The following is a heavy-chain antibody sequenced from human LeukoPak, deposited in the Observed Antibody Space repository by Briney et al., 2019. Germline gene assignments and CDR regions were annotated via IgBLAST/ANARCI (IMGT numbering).Heavy chain of an antibody. D-gene: IGHD3-3*01. V-gene: IGHV1-46*01. CDR3: ASSYDFWSGFDY. Sequence: ASVRVSCKASGYTFTSYYMHWVRQAPGQGLEWMGIINPSGGSTSYAQKFQGRVTMTRDMSTSTVYMELSSLRSEDTAVYYCASSYDFWSGFDYWGQGTLVTVSS. CDR1: GYTFTSYY. J-gene: IGHJ4*02. CDR2: INPSGGST.